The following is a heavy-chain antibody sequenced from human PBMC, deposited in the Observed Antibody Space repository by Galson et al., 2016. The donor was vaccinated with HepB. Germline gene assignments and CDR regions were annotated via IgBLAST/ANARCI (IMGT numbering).Heavy chain of an antibody. CDR2: INPSGGST. CDR1: GXTFTSYN. CDR3: ARGGYGDYGPVGDDY. Sequence: VKVSCKASGXTFTSYNVHWVRQAPGQGLEWMGIINPSGGSTSYAQKFQGRVTMTRDTSTSTVYMELSSLRFEDTAVYYCARGGYGDYGPVGDDYWGQGTLVTVSS. V-gene: IGHV1-46*01. D-gene: IGHD4-17*01. J-gene: IGHJ4*02.